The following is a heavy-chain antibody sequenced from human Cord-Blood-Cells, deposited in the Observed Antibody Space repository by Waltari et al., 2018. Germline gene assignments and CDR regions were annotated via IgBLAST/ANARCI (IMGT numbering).Heavy chain of an antibody. CDR3: ASVFFDWLLCY. V-gene: IGHV3-7*01. CDR2: IKQDGSEK. J-gene: IGHJ4*02. D-gene: IGHD3-9*01. CDR1: GFTFSSYW. Sequence: EVQLVESGGGLVQPGGSLRLSCAASGFTFSSYWMSWVRQAPGKGLEWVANIKQDGSEKYYVDSVKGLFTISRDNAKNSLYLQMNSLRAEDTAVYYCASVFFDWLLCYWGQGTLVTVSS.